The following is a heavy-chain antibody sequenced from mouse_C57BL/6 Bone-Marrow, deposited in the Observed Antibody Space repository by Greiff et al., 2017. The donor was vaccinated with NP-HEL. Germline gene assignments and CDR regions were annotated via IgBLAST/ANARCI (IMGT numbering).Heavy chain of an antibody. J-gene: IGHJ1*03. V-gene: IGHV1-85*01. Sequence: VQLQHSGPELVKPGASVKLSCKASGYTFTSYDINWVKQRPGQGLEWIGWIYPRDGSTKYNEKFKGKATLTVDTSSSTAYMELHSLTSEDSAVYFCARLVTTVVGDWYFDVWGTGTTVTVSS. CDR2: IYPRDGST. CDR1: GYTFTSYD. CDR3: ARLVTTVVGDWYFDV. D-gene: IGHD1-1*01.